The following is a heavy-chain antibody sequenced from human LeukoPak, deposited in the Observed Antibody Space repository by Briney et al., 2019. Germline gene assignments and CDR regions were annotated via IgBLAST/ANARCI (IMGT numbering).Heavy chain of an antibody. D-gene: IGHD1-26*01. J-gene: IGHJ4*02. CDR1: GGTFISYA. CDR2: IIPIFGTA. Sequence: GASVKVSCKASGGTFISYAISWVRQAPGQGLEWMGGIIPIFGTANYAQKFQGRVTITADESTSTAYMELSSLRSEDTAVYYCARGPDGVGAIDVYAYWGQGTLVTVSS. V-gene: IGHV1-69*13. CDR3: ARGPDGVGAIDVYAY.